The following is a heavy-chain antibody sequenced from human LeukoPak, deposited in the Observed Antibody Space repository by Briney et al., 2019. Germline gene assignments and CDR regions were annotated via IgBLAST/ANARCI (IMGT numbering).Heavy chain of an antibody. J-gene: IGHJ4*02. D-gene: IGHD3-9*01. Sequence: PSETLSLTCAVYGESFNDYYWSWIRQPPGKGLEWIGEIYHSGSTNYNPSLKSRVTISVDKSKNQFSLKLSSVTAADTAVYYCARVTRNYDILTGYPSTVFDYWGQGTLVTVSS. CDR3: ARVTRNYDILTGYPSTVFDY. V-gene: IGHV4-34*01. CDR2: IYHSGST. CDR1: GESFNDYY.